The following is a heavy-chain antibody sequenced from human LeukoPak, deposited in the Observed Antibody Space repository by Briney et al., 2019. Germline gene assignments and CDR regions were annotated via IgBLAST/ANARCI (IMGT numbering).Heavy chain of an antibody. J-gene: IGHJ4*02. CDR1: GFTFSSYG. CDR3: AKDQQLVISY. CDR2: ISYDGSNK. D-gene: IGHD6-13*01. V-gene: IGHV3-30*18. Sequence: PGRSLRLSCAASGFTFSSYGMHWVRQAPGKGLEWVAVISYDGSNKYYADSVKGRFTISRDNSKNTLYLQMNSLRAEDTAVYYCAKDQQLVISYWDQGTLVTVSS.